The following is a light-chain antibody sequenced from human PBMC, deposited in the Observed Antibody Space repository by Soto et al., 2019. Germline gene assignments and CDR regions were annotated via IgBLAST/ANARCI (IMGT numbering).Light chain of an antibody. Sequence: QSVLTQPPSVPGSPGQSVTISCTGTSSDVGRYDRVSWYQQSPGTAPKLIIYEVTNRPSGVPDRFSGSKSGNTASLTISGLQAEDEADFSCSSYTSISRYIFGTASKVPVL. J-gene: IGLJ1*01. CDR3: SSYTSISRYI. V-gene: IGLV2-18*02. CDR1: SSDVGRYDR. CDR2: EVT.